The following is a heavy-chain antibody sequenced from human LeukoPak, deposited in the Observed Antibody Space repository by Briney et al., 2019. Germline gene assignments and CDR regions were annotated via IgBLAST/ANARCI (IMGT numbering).Heavy chain of an antibody. D-gene: IGHD5-18*01. Sequence: PSETLSLTCAVYSGSFSDYYWSRIRQPPGKGLEWIGEINPSGSTNYSPSLKSRVTISVDTSKNQFSLKLSSVAAADTAAYFCARVGYSYVINDWSRTGLGAYATKHYYPMDVWDKGTTVTVSS. CDR1: SGSFSDYY. CDR3: ARVGYSYVINDWSRTGLGAYATKHYYPMDV. V-gene: IGHV4-34*01. J-gene: IGHJ6*03. CDR2: INPSGST.